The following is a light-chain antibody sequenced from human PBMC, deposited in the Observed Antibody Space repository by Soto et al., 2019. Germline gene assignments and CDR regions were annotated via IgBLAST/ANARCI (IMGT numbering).Light chain of an antibody. Sequence: EIVMTQSPATLSVYPGERATLSCRASQSVSNRLAWYQQRPGQAPRLLIYRASARATGIPARFSGSGSGTEFTLTISSLQSEDFAIYYCQQSSDWPRTFGQVTKVQIK. V-gene: IGKV3-15*01. CDR1: QSVSNR. J-gene: IGKJ1*01. CDR2: RAS. CDR3: QQSSDWPRT.